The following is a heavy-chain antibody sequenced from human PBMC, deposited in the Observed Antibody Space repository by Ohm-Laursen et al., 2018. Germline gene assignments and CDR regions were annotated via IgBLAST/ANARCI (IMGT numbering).Heavy chain of an antibody. CDR1: GFSFSSYA. J-gene: IGHJ3*01. CDR3: ASRRIVTMDRGAFNV. CDR2: IGGDDRT. V-gene: IGHV3-23*01. D-gene: IGHD4-11*01. Sequence: SLRVSCAASGFSFSSYAVTWVRQAPGKGLEWVSAIGGDDRTHYADSVKGRFTISKDKSKNMLYLQMNSLRAEDTAVYHCASRRIVTMDRGAFNVWGQGTMVTVSS.